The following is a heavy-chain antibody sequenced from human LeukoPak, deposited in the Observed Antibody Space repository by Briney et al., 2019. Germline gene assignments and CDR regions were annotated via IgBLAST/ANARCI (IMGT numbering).Heavy chain of an antibody. Sequence: QSGGSLRLSCAASGFTFSSYSMNWVRQAPGKGLEWVSYISSSSSTIYYADSVKGRFTISRDNAKNSLYLQMNSLRAEDTAVYYCARGSYYGSGYLGYWGQGTLVTVSS. J-gene: IGHJ4*02. CDR3: ARGSYYGSGYLGY. D-gene: IGHD3-10*01. CDR1: GFTFSSYS. V-gene: IGHV3-48*01. CDR2: ISSSSSTI.